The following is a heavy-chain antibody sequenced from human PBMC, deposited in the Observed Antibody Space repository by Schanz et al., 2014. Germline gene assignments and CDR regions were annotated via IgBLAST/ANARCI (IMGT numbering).Heavy chain of an antibody. Sequence: QLAESGGGLVQPGGSLRLSCAASGFTLSSYALSWVRQSPGKGLEWVSAINTADTTYYADSVKGRFTVSRDNSKNTVYLHMNSLRDEDTAVYYCAKDMNREATAPESWGQGTLVVVSS. V-gene: IGHV3-23*04. D-gene: IGHD5-12*01. CDR1: GFTLSSYA. J-gene: IGHJ5*02. CDR3: AKDMNREATAPES. CDR2: INTADTT.